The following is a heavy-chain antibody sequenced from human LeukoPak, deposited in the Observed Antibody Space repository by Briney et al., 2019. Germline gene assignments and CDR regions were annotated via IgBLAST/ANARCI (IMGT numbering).Heavy chain of an antibody. CDR1: GYTFTDYY. CDR3: ATLNRGYSGYEADY. J-gene: IGHJ4*02. V-gene: IGHV1-69-2*01. CDR2: VDPEDGET. Sequence: ASVKVSCKVSGYTFTDYYMHCVQQAPGKGLEWMGLVDPEDGETIYAEKFQGRVTITADTSTDTAYMELSSLRSEDTAVYYCATLNRGYSGYEADYWGQGTLVTVSS. D-gene: IGHD5-12*01.